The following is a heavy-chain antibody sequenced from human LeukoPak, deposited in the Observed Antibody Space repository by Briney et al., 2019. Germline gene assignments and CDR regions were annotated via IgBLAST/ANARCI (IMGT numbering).Heavy chain of an antibody. D-gene: IGHD2-2*01. J-gene: IGHJ4*02. CDR2: IKQDGSEK. CDR3: AKDFRRYCSSTSCYSYFDY. V-gene: IGHV3-7*03. CDR1: GFTFSSYW. Sequence: GGSLRLSCAASGFTFSSYWMSWVRQAPGKGLEWVANIKQDGSEKYYVDSVKGRFTISRDNSKNTLYLQMNSLRAEDTAVYYCAKDFRRYCSSTSCYSYFDYWGQGTLVTVSS.